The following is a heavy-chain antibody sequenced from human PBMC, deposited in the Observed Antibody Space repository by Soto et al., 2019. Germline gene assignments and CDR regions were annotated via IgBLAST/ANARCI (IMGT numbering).Heavy chain of an antibody. V-gene: IGHV3-23*01. Sequence: EVQLLESGGGLVQPGGSLRLSCAASGFTFSRFDMSWVRQAPGKGLQWVAGISLGGGSTYYTDSVKGRFTISRDNSENTLYLQMNSLRGEDMAVYYCAKTVSIAVVAAPNFDSWGQATLVTVSS. CDR2: ISLGGGST. D-gene: IGHD2-15*01. CDR3: AKTVSIAVVAAPNFDS. CDR1: GFTFSRFD. J-gene: IGHJ4*02.